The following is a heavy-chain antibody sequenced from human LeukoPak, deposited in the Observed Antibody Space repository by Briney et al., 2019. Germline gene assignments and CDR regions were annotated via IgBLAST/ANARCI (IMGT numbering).Heavy chain of an antibody. CDR3: ARLDGDREYFQH. V-gene: IGHV4-4*02. D-gene: IGHD4-17*01. CDR2: IYHSGST. CDR1: GGSISSSNW. Sequence: SGTLSLTCAVSGGSISSSNWWSWVRQPPGQGLEWIGEIYHSGSTSYNLSLKSRVTVSVDKSKNQFSLKLSSVTAADTAVYYCARLDGDREYFQHWGQGTVVTVSS. J-gene: IGHJ1*01.